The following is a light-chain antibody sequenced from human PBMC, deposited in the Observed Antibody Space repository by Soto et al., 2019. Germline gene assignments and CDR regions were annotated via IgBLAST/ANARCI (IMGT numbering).Light chain of an antibody. Sequence: SVLTPPPPLSRAPGKSVAISCTGNSSELCSYNRVSWYQQPPGTAPKVMIYEVSNRPSGVPDRFSGSKSGNTASLTISGLQAEDEADYYCSSYTSSNTYVFGTGTKVTVL. J-gene: IGLJ1*01. CDR2: EVS. V-gene: IGLV2-18*02. CDR3: SSYTSSNTYV. CDR1: SSELCSYNR.